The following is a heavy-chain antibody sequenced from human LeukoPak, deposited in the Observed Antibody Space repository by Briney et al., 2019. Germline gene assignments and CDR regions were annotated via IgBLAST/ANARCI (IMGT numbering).Heavy chain of an antibody. CDR2: INPSGGST. CDR1: GYTFTSYY. J-gene: IGHJ5*02. V-gene: IGHV1-46*01. Sequence: ASVKVSCKASGYTFTSYYMHWVRQAPGQGLEWMGIINPSGGSTSYAQKFQGRVTMTRDTSTSTVYMELSSLRSEDTAVYYCAYSGYDPGWFGPWGQGTLVTVSS. D-gene: IGHD5-12*01. CDR3: AYSGYDPGWFGP.